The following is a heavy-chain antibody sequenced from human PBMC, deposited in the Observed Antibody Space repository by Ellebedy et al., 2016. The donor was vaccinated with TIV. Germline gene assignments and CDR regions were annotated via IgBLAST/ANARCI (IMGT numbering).Heavy chain of an antibody. J-gene: IGHJ4*02. CDR1: GGSISSYY. V-gene: IGHV4-4*08. D-gene: IGHD3-22*01. CDR2: IDSSGTT. Sequence: SETLSLTCTVSGGSISSYYWSWIRQTPGQGLEWIGYIDSSGTTNYNPSLKSQVTISVDTSKNQFSLKLSSVTAADTAVYYCARSSGYYYFPDYWGQGTLVTVSS. CDR3: ARSSGYYYFPDY.